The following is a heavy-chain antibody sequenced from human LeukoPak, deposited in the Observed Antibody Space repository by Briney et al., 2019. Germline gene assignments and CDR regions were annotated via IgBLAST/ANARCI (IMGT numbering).Heavy chain of an antibody. V-gene: IGHV1-18*04. CDR2: ISAYNGNT. D-gene: IGHD4-17*01. Sequence: GASVKVSCKASGYTFTNYHMHWVRQAPGQGLEWMGRISAYNGNTNYAQKLQGRVTMTTDTSTSTAYMELRSLRSDDTAVYYCARSPRGLYGDYENPGEDYWGQGTLVTVSS. CDR1: GYTFTNYH. J-gene: IGHJ4*02. CDR3: ARSPRGLYGDYENPGEDY.